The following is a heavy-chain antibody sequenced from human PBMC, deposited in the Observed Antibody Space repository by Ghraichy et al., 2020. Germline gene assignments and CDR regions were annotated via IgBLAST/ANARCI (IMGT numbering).Heavy chain of an antibody. CDR3: ARGRAGAAAGTGSKTTFDY. CDR2: INHSGST. D-gene: IGHD6-13*01. V-gene: IGHV4-34*01. J-gene: IGHJ4*02. CDR1: GGSFSGYY. Sequence: SETLSLTCAVYGGSFSGYYWSWIRQPPGKRLEWIGEINHSGSTNYNPSLKSRVTISVDTSKNQFSLKLSSVTAADTAVYYCARGRAGAAAGTGSKTTFDYWGQGTLVTVSS.